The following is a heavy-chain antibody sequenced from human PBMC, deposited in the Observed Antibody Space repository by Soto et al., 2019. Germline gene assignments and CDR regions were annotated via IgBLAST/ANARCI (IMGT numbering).Heavy chain of an antibody. V-gene: IGHV3-23*01. CDR2: ISGGGDST. CDR3: AKIPAPGSYWYFDL. D-gene: IGHD6-13*01. Sequence: EVQLLESGGGLVQPGGSLRLSCAASGFTFSSYAITWVRQAPGKGLEWVSTISGGGDSTYYADSVKGRFSLSRDSSKNTLYLQMDSLRAEDTAVYYCAKIPAPGSYWYFDLWGRGTLVTVSS. J-gene: IGHJ2*01. CDR1: GFTFSSYA.